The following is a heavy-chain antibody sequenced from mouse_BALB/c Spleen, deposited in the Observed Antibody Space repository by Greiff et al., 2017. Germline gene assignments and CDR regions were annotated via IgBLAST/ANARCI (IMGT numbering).Heavy chain of an antibody. CDR3: TRGTITRWGAMDY. CDR2: INPSNGGT. D-gene: IGHD2-4*01. CDR1: GYTFTSYY. V-gene: IGHV1S81*02. Sequence: QVQLQQSGAELVKPGASVKLSCKASGYTFTSYYMYWVKQRPGQGLEWIGEINPSNGGTNFNEKFKSKATLTVDNSSSTAYMQLSSLTSEDSAVYYCTRGTITRWGAMDYWGQGTSVTVSS. J-gene: IGHJ4*01.